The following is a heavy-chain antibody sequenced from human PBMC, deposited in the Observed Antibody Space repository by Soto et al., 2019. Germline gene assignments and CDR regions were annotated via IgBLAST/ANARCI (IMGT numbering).Heavy chain of an antibody. V-gene: IGHV5-51*01. CDR3: ARQAATVTTVPLLYFDP. J-gene: IGHJ5*02. CDR1: GYSFPGYW. Sequence: PGESLKISCKASGYSFPGYWIGWVRQMPGKGLEWMGIIYPDNSNTRYSPSFQGQVTISADKSISTAYLQWSSLKASDTAMYYCARQAATVTTVPLLYFDPWAQRTLVTVSS. D-gene: IGHD4-4*01. CDR2: IYPDNSNT.